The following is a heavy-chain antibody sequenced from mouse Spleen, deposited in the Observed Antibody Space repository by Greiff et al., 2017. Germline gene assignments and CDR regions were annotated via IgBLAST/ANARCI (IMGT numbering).Heavy chain of an antibody. CDR3: ARRRDGYPGGMDY. Sequence: QVQLQQSGAELVKPGASVKLSCKASGYTFTSYWMHWVKQRPGQGLEWIGMIHPNSGSTNYNEKFKSKATLTVDKSSSTAYMQLSSLTSEDSAVYYCARRRDGYPGGMDYWGQGTSVTVSS. D-gene: IGHD2-3*01. CDR1: GYTFTSYW. J-gene: IGHJ4*01. V-gene: IGHV1-64*01. CDR2: IHPNSGST.